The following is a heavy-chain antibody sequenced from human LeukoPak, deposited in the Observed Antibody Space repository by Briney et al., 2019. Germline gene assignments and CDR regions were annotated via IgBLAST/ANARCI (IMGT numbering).Heavy chain of an antibody. CDR2: INPSGGST. CDR3: AKDLDYTTYGYYFDY. J-gene: IGHJ4*02. Sequence: ASVKLSCKASGYTFTIYYIHWVRQAPGQGLEWMGIINPSGGSTSYAQQFQGRVTMTRDTSTSTVYMELSSLRSEDTAVYYCAKDLDYTTYGYYFDYWGQGTLVTVSS. V-gene: IGHV1-46*01. CDR1: GYTFTIYY. D-gene: IGHD4-11*01.